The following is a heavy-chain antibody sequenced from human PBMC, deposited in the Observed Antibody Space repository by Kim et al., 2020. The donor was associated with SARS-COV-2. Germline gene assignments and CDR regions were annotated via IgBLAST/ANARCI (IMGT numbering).Heavy chain of an antibody. CDR3: ARELKRGYSGYDSDY. V-gene: IGHV3-48*02. Sequence: GGSLRLSCAASGFTFSSYSMNWVRQAPGKGLEWVSYISSSSSTIYYADSVKGRFTISRDNAKNSLYLQMNSLRDEDTAVYYCARELKRGYSGYDSDYWDQGTLVTVSS. CDR1: GFTFSSYS. D-gene: IGHD5-12*01. CDR2: ISSSSSTI. J-gene: IGHJ4*02.